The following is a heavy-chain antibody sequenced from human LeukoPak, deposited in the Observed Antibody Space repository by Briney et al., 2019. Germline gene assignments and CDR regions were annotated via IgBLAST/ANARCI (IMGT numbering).Heavy chain of an antibody. Sequence: PGGSLRLSCAASGLTFSSYSMNWVRQAPGKGLEWVSSISSSSSYIYYADSVKGRFTISRDSAKNSLYLQMNSLRAEDTAVYYCARERASYYYGSGSYLDYWGQGTLVTVSS. CDR1: GLTFSSYS. CDR3: ARERASYYYGSGSYLDY. J-gene: IGHJ4*02. CDR2: ISSSSSYI. D-gene: IGHD3-10*01. V-gene: IGHV3-21*01.